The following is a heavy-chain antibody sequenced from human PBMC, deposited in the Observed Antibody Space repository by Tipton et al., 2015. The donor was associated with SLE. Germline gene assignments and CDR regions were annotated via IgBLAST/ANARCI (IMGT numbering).Heavy chain of an antibody. V-gene: IGHV4-34*01. CDR1: GGSFSGYY. CDR2: ITHSGST. J-gene: IGHJ2*01. D-gene: IGHD1-26*01. CDR3: ARVNRGPRSFDL. Sequence: TLSLTCAVYGGSFSGYYWSWVRQPPGKGRGWIGEITHSGSTNYNPSLKSRVTISVDTSKNQFSLKLSSVTAADTAVYYCARVNRGPRSFDLWGRGTLVTVSS.